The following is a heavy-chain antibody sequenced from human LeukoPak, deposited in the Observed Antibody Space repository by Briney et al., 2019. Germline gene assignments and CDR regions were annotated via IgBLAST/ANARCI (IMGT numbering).Heavy chain of an antibody. CDR2: INPNSGGT. CDR1: GGTFSSYA. CDR3: AREEYCSSTSCYTEY. J-gene: IGHJ4*02. Sequence: ASVKVSCKASGGTFSSYAISWVRQAPGQGLEWMGWINPNSGGTNYAQKFQGRVTMTRDTSISTAYMELSRLRSDDTAVYYCAREEYCSSTSCYTEYWGQGTLVTVSS. V-gene: IGHV1-2*02. D-gene: IGHD2-2*02.